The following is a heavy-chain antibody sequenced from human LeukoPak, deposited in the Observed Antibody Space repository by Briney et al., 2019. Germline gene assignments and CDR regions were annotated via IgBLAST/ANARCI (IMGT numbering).Heavy chain of an antibody. J-gene: IGHJ5*02. V-gene: IGHV1-2*02. D-gene: IGHD3-3*01. CDR1: GYTFTGYY. CDR3: ARDADFWSGYWKRNWFDP. Sequence: GASVKVSCKASGYTFTGYYTHWMRQAPGQGLEWMGWINPNSGGTNYAQKFQGRVTMTRDTSISTAYMELSRLRSDDTAVYYCARDADFWSGYWKRNWFDPWGQGTLVTVSS. CDR2: INPNSGGT.